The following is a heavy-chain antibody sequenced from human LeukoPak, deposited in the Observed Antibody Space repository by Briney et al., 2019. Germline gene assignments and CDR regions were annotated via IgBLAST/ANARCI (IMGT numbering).Heavy chain of an antibody. Sequence: PGGSLRLSCEASGFTFSNYWMTWVRQAPGKGLEWLANIKEDGSEKYHADSVKGRFTISRDNAKNSPYLQMSYLRAEDSAVYYCARDYDGVRDHWWGQGTLVTVSS. V-gene: IGHV3-7*04. D-gene: IGHD2-8*01. CDR3: ARDYDGVRDHW. CDR2: IKEDGSEK. J-gene: IGHJ4*02. CDR1: GFTFSNYW.